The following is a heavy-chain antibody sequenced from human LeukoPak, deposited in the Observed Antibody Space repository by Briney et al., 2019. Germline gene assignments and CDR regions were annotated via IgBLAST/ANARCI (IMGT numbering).Heavy chain of an antibody. CDR3: ATTSRYGGEYFDY. Sequence: SETLSLTCTVSGGSISSGGYYLSWIRQHPGKGLEWIGYIYYSGSTYYNPSLKSRVTISVDTSKNQFSLKLSSVTAADTAVYYCATTSRYGGEYFDYWGQGTLVTVSS. D-gene: IGHD4-23*01. CDR2: IYYSGST. CDR1: GGSISSGGYY. V-gene: IGHV4-31*03. J-gene: IGHJ4*02.